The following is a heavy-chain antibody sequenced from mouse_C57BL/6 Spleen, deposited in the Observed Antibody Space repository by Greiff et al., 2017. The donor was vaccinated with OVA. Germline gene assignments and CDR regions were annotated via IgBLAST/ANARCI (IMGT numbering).Heavy chain of an antibody. CDR2: INPYNGGT. V-gene: IGHV1-19*01. D-gene: IGHD1-2*01. CDR3: ARRLLLYAMDY. Sequence: EVHLVESGPVLVKPGASVKMSCKASGYTFTDYYMNWVKQSHGKSLEWIGVINPYNGGTSYNQKFKGKATLTVDKSSSTAYMELNSLTSEDSAVYYCARRLLLYAMDYWGQGTSVTVSS. J-gene: IGHJ4*01. CDR1: GYTFTDYY.